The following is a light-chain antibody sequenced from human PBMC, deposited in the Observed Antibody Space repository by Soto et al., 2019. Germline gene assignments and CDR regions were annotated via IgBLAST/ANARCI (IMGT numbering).Light chain of an antibody. CDR3: QQSYSTPLT. CDR2: AAS. CDR1: QSIRSN. Sequence: DIQMTQSPSSLSASVGDRVTIACRASQSIRSNLNWYQPQPGKAPKLLMYAASSLQSGVPSRFSGSGTGTDFTITNSSLQPEDFATYYCQQSYSTPLTFGGGTKVEIK. V-gene: IGKV1-39*01. J-gene: IGKJ4*01.